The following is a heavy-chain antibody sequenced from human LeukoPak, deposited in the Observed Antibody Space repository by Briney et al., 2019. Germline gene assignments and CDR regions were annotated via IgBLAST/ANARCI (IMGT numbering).Heavy chain of an antibody. CDR2: IYHSGYA. Sequence: SETLSLTCPVSGGSINNGAYYWTWIRQPPGKGLEWIGYIYHSGYAYYNPSLKSRVTISVDTSKNQFSLKLSSVTAADTAVYYCARGRFGGMVRGDMDVWGQGTTVTVSS. J-gene: IGHJ6*02. CDR1: GGSINNGAYY. CDR3: ARGRFGGMVRGDMDV. D-gene: IGHD3-10*01. V-gene: IGHV4-30-2*01.